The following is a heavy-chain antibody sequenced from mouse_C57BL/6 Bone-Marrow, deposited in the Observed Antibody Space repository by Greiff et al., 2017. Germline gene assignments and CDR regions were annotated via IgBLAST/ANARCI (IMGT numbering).Heavy chain of an antibody. D-gene: IGHD1-1*01. CDR1: GYTFTSYG. CDR2: IYPRSGNT. CDR3: ARSGDLIPTVGYIDV. V-gene: IGHV1-81*01. J-gene: IGHJ1*03. Sequence: QVQLQQSGAELARPGASVKLSCKASGYTFTSYGISWVKQRNGQGLEWIGEIYPRSGNTYYNEKFKGKATLTADKSSSTAYMELRSLTSEDSAFYFCARSGDLIPTVGYIDVWGTGTTVTVSS.